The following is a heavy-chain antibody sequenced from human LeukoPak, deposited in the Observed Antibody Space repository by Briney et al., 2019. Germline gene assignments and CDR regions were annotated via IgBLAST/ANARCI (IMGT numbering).Heavy chain of an antibody. J-gene: IGHJ4*02. D-gene: IGHD1-26*01. Sequence: GGSLRLSCAGSGFTFSSYSMNWVRQAPGKGLEWVSSISSNTHYIYYADSVKGRFTISRDSAKNSLYLQMNSLRADDTAVYYCARQRGGSYYGDTYYFDYWGQGTLVTVSS. CDR2: ISSNTHYI. CDR1: GFTFSSYS. CDR3: ARQRGGSYYGDTYYFDY. V-gene: IGHV3-21*01.